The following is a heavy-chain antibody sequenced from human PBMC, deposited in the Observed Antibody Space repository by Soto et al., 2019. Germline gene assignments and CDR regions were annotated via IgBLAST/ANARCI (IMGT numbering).Heavy chain of an antibody. Sequence: QVQLVQSGAEVKKPGASVKVSCKASGYTFTSYGISWVRQAPGQGLEWMGWISAYNGNTNYAQKLQGRVTMTTDTSTSTAYMELRSLRSDDTAVYYCARDNSGSYYYYYGMDVWGQGTTVTVSS. J-gene: IGHJ6*02. CDR3: ARDNSGSYYYYYGMDV. V-gene: IGHV1-18*01. CDR2: ISAYNGNT. D-gene: IGHD3-22*01. CDR1: GYTFTSYG.